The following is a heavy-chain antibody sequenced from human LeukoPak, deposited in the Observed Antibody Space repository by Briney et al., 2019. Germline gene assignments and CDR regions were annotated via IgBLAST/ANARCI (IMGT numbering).Heavy chain of an antibody. J-gene: IGHJ3*01. V-gene: IGHV1-46*01. CDR1: ENTFTNYY. D-gene: IGHD4-23*01. CDR2: INPNGGRT. CDR3: ARDMSTAVTPISYAIDV. Sequence: GASVKVSCKASENTFTNYYMHWVRQAPGQGLEWLGIINPNGGRTAYAQNFQGRVSMTRDTSTTTVYMELSSLGSDDTAVYYCARDMSTAVTPISYAIDVWGQGTMVTVSS.